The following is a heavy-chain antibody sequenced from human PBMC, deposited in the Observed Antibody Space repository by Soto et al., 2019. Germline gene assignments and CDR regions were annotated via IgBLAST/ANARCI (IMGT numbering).Heavy chain of an antibody. CDR3: AKAFMENNWNYAWFDP. CDR2: ISWNSGSI. Sequence: EVQLVESGGGLVQPGRSLRLSCAASGFTFDDYAMHWVRQAPGKGLEWVSGISWNSGSIGYADSVEGRFTISRDNAKNSLYLQMNSLRAEDTALYYCAKAFMENNWNYAWFDPWGQGTLVTVSS. V-gene: IGHV3-9*01. J-gene: IGHJ5*02. CDR1: GFTFDDYA. D-gene: IGHD1-7*01.